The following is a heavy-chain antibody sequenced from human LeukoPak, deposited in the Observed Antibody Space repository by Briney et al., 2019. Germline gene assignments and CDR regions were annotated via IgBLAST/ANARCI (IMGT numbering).Heavy chain of an antibody. D-gene: IGHD3-22*01. J-gene: IGHJ3*01. CDR3: AKGPYYYDFSGPEWGDAFDF. V-gene: IGHV3-23*01. CDR1: GFTFRTYA. Sequence: GGSLRLSCAASGFTFRTYAMSWVRQAPGQGLQWVSTINGNGGATYYADSVKGRFTISRDNSKNTLYLQMNSLRAEDTAVYYCAKGPYYYDFSGPEWGDAFDFWGQGTMVTVSS. CDR2: INGNGGAT.